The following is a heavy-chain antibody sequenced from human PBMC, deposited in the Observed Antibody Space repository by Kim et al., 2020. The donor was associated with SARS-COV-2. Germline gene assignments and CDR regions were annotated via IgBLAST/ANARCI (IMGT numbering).Heavy chain of an antibody. CDR2: IYYSGST. V-gene: IGHV4-59*13. Sequence: SETLSLTCTVSGGSISSYYWSWIRQPPGKGLEWIGYIYYSGSTNYNPSLKSRVTISVDTSKNQFSLKLSSVTAADTAVYYCARGRPHYGMDVWGQGTTVTVSS. CDR1: GGSISSYY. CDR3: ARGRPHYGMDV. J-gene: IGHJ6*02.